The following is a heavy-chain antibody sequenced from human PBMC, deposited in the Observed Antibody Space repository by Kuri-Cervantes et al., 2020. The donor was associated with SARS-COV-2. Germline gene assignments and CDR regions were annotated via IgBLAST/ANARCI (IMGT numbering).Heavy chain of an antibody. CDR1: GFTFSSYG. CDR2: ISYDGSNK. J-gene: IGHJ5*02. V-gene: IGHV3-30*18. Sequence: GGSLSLACAVSGFTFSSYGMNWVRQAPGKGLEWVAVISYDGSNKYYADSVKGRFTIIRDDSKNTLYLQMNSLSAEDTAVYYCAKERDILTRYSRSSGGYDPWGQATLTVSS. D-gene: IGHD6-6*01. CDR3: AKERDILTRYSRSSGGYDP.